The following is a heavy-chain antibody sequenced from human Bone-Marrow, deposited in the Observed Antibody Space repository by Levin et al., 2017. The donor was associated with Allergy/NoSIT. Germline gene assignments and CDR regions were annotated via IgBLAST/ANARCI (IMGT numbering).Heavy chain of an antibody. CDR3: ARVSYYGSGGYYEYYFDS. J-gene: IGHJ4*02. V-gene: IGHV4-39*07. D-gene: IGHD3-10*01. CDR2: IYYTGRS. CDR1: GASIYTSPHF. Sequence: SQTLSLTCAVSGASIYTSPHFWAWIRQPPGKGLEWLASIYYTGRSFYNPSLTRRATISVDTSTNQFSLKLTSVTAADTAVYYCARVSYYGSGGYYEYYFDSWGQGTLVTVSS.